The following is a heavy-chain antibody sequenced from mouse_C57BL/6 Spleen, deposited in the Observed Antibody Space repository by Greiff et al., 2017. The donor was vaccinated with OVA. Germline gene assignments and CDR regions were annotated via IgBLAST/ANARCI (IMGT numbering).Heavy chain of an antibody. V-gene: IGHV1-54*01. CDR3: SRYGSCPDY. CDR1: GYAFTNYL. Sequence: QVQLQQSGAELVRPGTSVKVSCKASGYAFTNYLIEWVKQRPGQGLEWIGVINPGSGGTNYNEKFKGKATLTADKSSSTAYMQLRSLTSADSAVYICSRYGSCPDYWGQGTTLTVSS. D-gene: IGHD1-1*02. J-gene: IGHJ2*01. CDR2: INPGSGGT.